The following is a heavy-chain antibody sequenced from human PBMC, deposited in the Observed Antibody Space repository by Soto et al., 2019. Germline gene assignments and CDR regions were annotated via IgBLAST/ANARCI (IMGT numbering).Heavy chain of an antibody. D-gene: IGHD2-21*01. J-gene: IGHJ6*03. CDR3: DKSLLFVDHGYMDF. V-gene: IGHV1-69*02. CDR1: GGSFTSYS. Sequence: QVQLVQSGAELKKPGSSVKVSCEASGGSFTSYSFTWVRQAPGQGLEWMGRIIPIQGKANYALKFQDRVTITVDRSTRTVYMELTSLTAEDTAVDICDKSLLFVDHGYMDFWGKGTTVTVSS. CDR2: IIPIQGKA.